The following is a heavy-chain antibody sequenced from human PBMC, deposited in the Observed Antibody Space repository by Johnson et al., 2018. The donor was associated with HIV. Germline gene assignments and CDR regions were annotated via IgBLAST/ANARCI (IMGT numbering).Heavy chain of an antibody. V-gene: IGHV3-66*01. CDR3: ARDRGSMPAVAFDI. D-gene: IGHD2-2*01. CDR2: ISWHSGSI. Sequence: VQLVESGGGLVQSGGSLRLACVASGFIVGTKYMSWVRQAPGKGLEWVSGISWHSGSIDYADSVTGGFTISRDHSKNTLYLQMSSLRAEDTAVYYCARDRGSMPAVAFDIWGQGTMVTVSS. J-gene: IGHJ3*02. CDR1: GFIVGTKY.